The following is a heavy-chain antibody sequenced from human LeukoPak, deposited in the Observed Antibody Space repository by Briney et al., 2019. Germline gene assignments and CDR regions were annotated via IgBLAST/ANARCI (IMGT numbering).Heavy chain of an antibody. CDR2: ISSSGYTI. CDR3: ARSNPRFLEWLFSY. Sequence: GGSLRLSCTASGFIFSDYYMSWIRQAPGKGLEWVSFISSSGYTIYYADSVKGRFTISRDNAKNSLYLQMNSLRAEDTAVYYCARSNPRFLEWLFSYWGQGTLVTVSS. CDR1: GFIFSDYY. V-gene: IGHV3-11*04. D-gene: IGHD3-3*01. J-gene: IGHJ4*02.